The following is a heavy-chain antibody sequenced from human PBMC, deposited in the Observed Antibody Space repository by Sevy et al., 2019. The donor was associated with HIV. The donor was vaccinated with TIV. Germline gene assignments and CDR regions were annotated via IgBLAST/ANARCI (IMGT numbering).Heavy chain of an antibody. CDR2: IYYSGIT. Sequence: QSQTLSLTCTVSGDSISSSYWSWIRQPPGKGLEWIGYIYYSGITNYNPSLKSRVTISRDMSKNQFSLKLSSVTAADTAVYYCARGSQYYYYAMDVWGQGTTVTVSS. V-gene: IGHV4-59*01. CDR1: GDSISSSY. J-gene: IGHJ6*02. CDR3: ARGSQYYYYAMDV.